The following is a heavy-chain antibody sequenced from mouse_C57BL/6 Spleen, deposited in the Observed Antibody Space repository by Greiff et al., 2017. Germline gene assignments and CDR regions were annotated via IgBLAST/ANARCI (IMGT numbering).Heavy chain of an antibody. D-gene: IGHD1-1*01. Sequence: EVQLVESGEGLVKPGGSLKLSCAASGFTFSSYAMSWVRQTPEKRLEWVAYISSGGDYIYYADTVKGRFTISRDNARNTLYLQMSSLKSEDTAMYYCTTGGHYGRAVDYWGQGTSVTVSS. J-gene: IGHJ4*01. V-gene: IGHV5-9-1*02. CDR1: GFTFSSYA. CDR2: ISSGGDYI. CDR3: TTGGHYGRAVDY.